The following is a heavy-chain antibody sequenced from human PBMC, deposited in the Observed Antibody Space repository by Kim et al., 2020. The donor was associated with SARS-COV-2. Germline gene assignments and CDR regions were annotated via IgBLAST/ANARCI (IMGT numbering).Heavy chain of an antibody. Sequence: GGSLRLSCAASGFTFSSYGMHWVRQAPGKGLEWVVVIWYDGSNKYYADSVKGRFTISRDNSKNTLYLQMNSLRAEDTAVYYCARDLSGYYGMDVWGQGTT. CDR2: IWYDGSNK. V-gene: IGHV3-33*01. D-gene: IGHD3-10*01. CDR1: GFTFSSYG. CDR3: ARDLSGYYGMDV. J-gene: IGHJ6*02.